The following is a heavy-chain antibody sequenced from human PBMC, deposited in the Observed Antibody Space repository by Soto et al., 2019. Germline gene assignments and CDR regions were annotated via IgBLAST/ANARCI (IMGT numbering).Heavy chain of an antibody. CDR2: ISSSSSTI. V-gene: IGHV3-48*02. CDR3: ARDSFHSSSWPYYFDY. J-gene: IGHJ4*02. D-gene: IGHD6-13*01. CDR1: GFTFSSYS. Sequence: GGSLRLSCAASGFTFSSYSMNWVRQAPGKGLEWVSYISSSSSTIYYADSVKGRFTISRDNAKNSLYLQMNSLRDEDTAVYYCARDSFHSSSWPYYFDYWGQGTLVTVSS.